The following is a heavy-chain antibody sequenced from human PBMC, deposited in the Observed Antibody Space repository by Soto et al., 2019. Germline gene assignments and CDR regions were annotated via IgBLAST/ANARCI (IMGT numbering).Heavy chain of an antibody. CDR1: GFTFSSHS. Sequence: QVQLVESGGGVVQPGRSVGVSCAASGFTFSSHSLQWVRQAPGTGLEWVGVISYDGSIKYYADSVKGRFTISSDNSKNTAYLQMNILRAEDTAVVYCAREGSTSWALDYWGQGTLVIDSS. D-gene: IGHD6-6*01. V-gene: IGHV3-30*14. J-gene: IGHJ4*02. CDR2: ISYDGSIK. CDR3: AREGSTSWALDY.